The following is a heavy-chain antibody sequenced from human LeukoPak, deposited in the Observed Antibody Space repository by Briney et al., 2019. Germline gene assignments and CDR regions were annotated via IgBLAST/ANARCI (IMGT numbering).Heavy chain of an antibody. Sequence: GASVKVSCKASGYTFTGYYMHWVRQAPGQGLEWMGWINPNSGGTNYAQKFQGRVTMTEDTSTDTAYMELSSLRSEDTAVYYCARDRVWQRGSFDYWGQGTLVTVSS. CDR3: ARDRVWQRGSFDY. CDR1: GYTFTGYY. CDR2: INPNSGGT. D-gene: IGHD6-6*01. J-gene: IGHJ4*02. V-gene: IGHV1-2*02.